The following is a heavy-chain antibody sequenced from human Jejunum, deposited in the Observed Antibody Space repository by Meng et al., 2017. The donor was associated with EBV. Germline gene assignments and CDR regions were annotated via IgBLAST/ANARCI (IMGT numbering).Heavy chain of an antibody. CDR1: GGSISSSSYY. CDR3: ARQGPSGRTFDY. CDR2: YYNSGST. V-gene: IGHV4-39*01. Sequence: LQRQESGQGLGKPSKTLPLTCTGSGGSISSSSYYWGWIRQPPGKGLEWIGTYYNSGSTYYNPSLKSRVTISVDTSKNQFSLKLISVTAADTAAYYCARQGPSGRTFDYWGQGTLVTVSS. J-gene: IGHJ4*02. D-gene: IGHD1-26*01.